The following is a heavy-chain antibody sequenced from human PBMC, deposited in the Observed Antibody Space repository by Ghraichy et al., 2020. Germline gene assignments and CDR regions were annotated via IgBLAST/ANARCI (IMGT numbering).Heavy chain of an antibody. CDR1: GFTFSSYA. CDR2: ISDSGGST. V-gene: IGHV3-23*01. D-gene: IGHD4-17*01. CDR3: AKRVTTGTFDY. Sequence: GESLNISCAASGFTFSSYAMSWVRQAPGKGLEWVSAISDSGGSTYYADSVKGRFTISRDNSKNTLYLQMNSLRAEDTAVYYCAKRVTTGTFDYWGQGTLITVSS. J-gene: IGHJ4*02.